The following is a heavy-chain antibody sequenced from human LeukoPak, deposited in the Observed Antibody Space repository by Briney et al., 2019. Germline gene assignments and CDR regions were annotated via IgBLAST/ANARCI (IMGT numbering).Heavy chain of an antibody. CDR1: GFTFSSYG. D-gene: IGHD5-18*01. Sequence: GESLRLSCAASGFTFSSYGMHWVRQAPGKGLDWVAVISNDGSKKYYADSVKGRFTISRDNSKNTLSLQVSSLRTEDTAVYYCAKDRYSYAFEYSDSWGQGTLVTVSS. CDR3: AKDRYSYAFEYSDS. CDR2: ISNDGSKK. V-gene: IGHV3-30*18. J-gene: IGHJ4*02.